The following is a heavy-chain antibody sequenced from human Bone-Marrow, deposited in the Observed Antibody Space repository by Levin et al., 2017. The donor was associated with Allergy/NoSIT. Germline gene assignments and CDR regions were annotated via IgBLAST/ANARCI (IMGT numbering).Heavy chain of an antibody. CDR3: ARGGKYSYGPKGTFDP. Sequence: GGSLRLSCAASGFTFSSYAMHWVRQAPGKGLEWVAVISYDGSNKYYADSVKGRFTISRDNSKNTLYLQMNSLRAEDTAVYYCARGGKYSYGPKGTFDPWGQGTLVTVSS. CDR1: GFTFSSYA. J-gene: IGHJ5*02. D-gene: IGHD5-18*01. CDR2: ISYDGSNK. V-gene: IGHV3-30*04.